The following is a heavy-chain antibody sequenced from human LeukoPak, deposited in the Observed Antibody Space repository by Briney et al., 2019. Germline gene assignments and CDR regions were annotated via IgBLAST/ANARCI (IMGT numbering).Heavy chain of an antibody. D-gene: IGHD4-23*01. Sequence: SETLSLTCTVSGYSINIGFYWGWIRQSPGKGLEWIGGFWRSATTNYNPSLNSRVTISVDTSKNQFSLKLSSVTAADTAIYYCVTSPHDHGGHNWFDPWGQGTLVTVSS. J-gene: IGHJ5*02. CDR2: FWRSATT. CDR3: VTSPHDHGGHNWFDP. CDR1: GYSINIGFY. V-gene: IGHV4-38-2*02.